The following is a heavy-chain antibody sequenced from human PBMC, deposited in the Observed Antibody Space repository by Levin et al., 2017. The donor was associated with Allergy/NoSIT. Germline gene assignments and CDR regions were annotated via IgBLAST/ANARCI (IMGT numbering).Heavy chain of an antibody. CDR2: ISRGNSYT. D-gene: IGHD3-10*01. V-gene: IGHV3-11*05. CDR3: ARGRVPNDY. CDR1: GFIVSDSY. J-gene: IGHJ4*02. Sequence: SCAASGFIVSDSYMSWIRQAPGKGLEWVSYISRGNSYTNYPDSVKGRFTISRDNAKNSLYLQMNSLRAEDTAIYYCARGRVPNDYWGQGTVVTVSS.